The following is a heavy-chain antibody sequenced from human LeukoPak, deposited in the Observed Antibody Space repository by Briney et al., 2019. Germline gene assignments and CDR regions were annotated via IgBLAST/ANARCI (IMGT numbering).Heavy chain of an antibody. Sequence: PSETLSLTCTVSGGSISSYYWSWIRQPPGKGLEWIGYIYYSGSTKYNPSLKSRVTISVDTSKNQFSLKLNSVTAADTAIYYCARASVLTGYYTTVTFDYWGQGTLVTVSS. J-gene: IGHJ4*02. CDR1: GGSISSYY. CDR3: ARASVLTGYYTTVTFDY. CDR2: IYYSGST. V-gene: IGHV4-59*12. D-gene: IGHD3-9*01.